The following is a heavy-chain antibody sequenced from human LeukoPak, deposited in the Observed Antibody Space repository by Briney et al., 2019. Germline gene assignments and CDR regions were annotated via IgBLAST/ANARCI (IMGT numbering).Heavy chain of an antibody. J-gene: IGHJ5*02. V-gene: IGHV1-2*02. CDR3: ARDWSRGGKNWFDP. CDR2: INPNSGGT. D-gene: IGHD6-25*01. Sequence: ASVKVSCKASGYTFTGYYMHWVRQAPGQGLEWMGWINPNSGGTNYEQKFQGRVTMARDTSISTAYMELSRLRSDDTAVYYCARDWSRGGKNWFDPWGQGTLVTVSS. CDR1: GYTFTGYY.